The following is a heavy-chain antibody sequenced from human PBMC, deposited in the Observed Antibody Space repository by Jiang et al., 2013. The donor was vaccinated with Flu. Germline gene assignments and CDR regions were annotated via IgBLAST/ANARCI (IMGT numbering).Heavy chain of an antibody. D-gene: IGHD3-22*01. CDR3: ARGPDISAYYYFY. Sequence: SGAEVKKPGASVKVSCKASGYTFTSYGINWVRQAPGQGLEWMGGIIPIFGSVNYAQKFLGRVTITADKSTSTAYMVLSSLRSEDTAVYYCARGPDISAYYYFYWGQGTLATVSS. CDR1: GYTFTSYG. J-gene: IGHJ4*02. V-gene: IGHV1-69*06. CDR2: IIPIFGSV.